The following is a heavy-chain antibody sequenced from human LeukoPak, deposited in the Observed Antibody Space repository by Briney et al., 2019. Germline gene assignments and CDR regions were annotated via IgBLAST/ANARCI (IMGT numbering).Heavy chain of an antibody. D-gene: IGHD3-3*01. CDR2: VSGSGDAT. J-gene: IGHJ4*02. CDR3: AKLEGPTTIQDY. V-gene: IGHV3-23*01. CDR1: GFTFSSYA. Sequence: PGGSLRLSCAASGFTFSSYAMSWVRQPPGKGLEWVSAVSGSGDATYYADSVKGRFTITRDNSKNTLYLQMYSLRAEDTAVYHCAKLEGPTTIQDYWGPGTLVTVSS.